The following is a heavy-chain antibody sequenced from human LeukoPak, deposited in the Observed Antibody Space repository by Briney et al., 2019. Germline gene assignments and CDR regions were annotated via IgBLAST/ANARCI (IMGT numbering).Heavy chain of an antibody. J-gene: IGHJ3*02. Sequence: PGGSLRLSCAASGXTVSNNYISWVRQAPGKGLEWVSVMYSGGSTNYADSVKGRFIISRDDSKNILDLQMNSLKAEDTAVYYCARGNYATTGPGALDIWGRGTMVTVSS. V-gene: IGHV3-53*01. CDR1: GXTVSNNY. CDR3: ARGNYATTGPGALDI. D-gene: IGHD1-26*01. CDR2: MYSGGST.